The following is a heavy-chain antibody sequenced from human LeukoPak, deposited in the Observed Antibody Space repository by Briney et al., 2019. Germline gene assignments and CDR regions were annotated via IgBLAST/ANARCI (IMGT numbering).Heavy chain of an antibody. CDR2: IWYDGSNK. D-gene: IGHD2-2*01. CDR3: ARGTALQDY. CDR1: GFTFSSYG. J-gene: IGHJ4*02. V-gene: IGHV3-33*01. Sequence: GGSLRLSCAASGFTFSSYGMHWVRQAPGKGLEWVAVIWYDGSNKYYADSVRGRFTISRDNSKNTLYMQMNSLRAEDTAVYYCARGTALQDYWGQGTLVTVSS.